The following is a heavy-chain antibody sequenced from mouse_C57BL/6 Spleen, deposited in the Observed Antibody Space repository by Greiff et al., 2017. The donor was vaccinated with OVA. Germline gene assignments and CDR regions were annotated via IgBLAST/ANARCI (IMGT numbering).Heavy chain of an antibody. CDR1: GYTFTSYW. CDR3: AREGITSTWYWYFDV. D-gene: IGHD2-4*01. J-gene: IGHJ1*03. V-gene: IGHV1-72*01. Sequence: QVQLQQPGAELVKPGASVKLSCKASGYTFTSYWMHWVKQRPGRGLEWIGRIDPNSGGTKYNEKLKSKATLTVDKPSSTAYMQLSSLTSEDSAVYYCAREGITSTWYWYFDVGGTGTTVTVSS. CDR2: IDPNSGGT.